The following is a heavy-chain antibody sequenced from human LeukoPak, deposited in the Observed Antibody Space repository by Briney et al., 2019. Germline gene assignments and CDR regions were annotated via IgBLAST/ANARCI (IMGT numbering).Heavy chain of an antibody. D-gene: IGHD3-10*01. V-gene: IGHV4-59*01. CDR1: GGSISNYY. J-gene: IGHJ4*02. CDR2: VYNSGST. CDR3: ARGVGVLWFGEEGTYFDY. Sequence: SETLSLTCTVSGGSISNYYWSWIRQPPGKGLEWLGYVYNSGSTHYNPSLKSRVTISADTSKNQFSLTLTSVTAADTAVYYCARGVGVLWFGEEGTYFDYWGQGTLVTVSS.